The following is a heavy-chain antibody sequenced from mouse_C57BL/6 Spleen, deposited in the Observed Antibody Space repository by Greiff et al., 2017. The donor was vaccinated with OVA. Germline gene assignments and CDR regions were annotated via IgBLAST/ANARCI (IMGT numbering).Heavy chain of an antibody. D-gene: IGHD1-1*01. V-gene: IGHV1-69*01. CDR1: GYTFTSYW. CDR3: ARWGTTVAYAMDY. CDR2: IDPSDSYT. Sequence: QVQLRQPGAELVMPGASVKLSCKASGYTFTSYWMHWVKQRPGQGLEWIGEIDPSDSYTNYNQKFKGKSTLTVDKSSSTAYMQLSSLTSEDSAVYYCARWGTTVAYAMDYWGQGTSVTVSS. J-gene: IGHJ4*01.